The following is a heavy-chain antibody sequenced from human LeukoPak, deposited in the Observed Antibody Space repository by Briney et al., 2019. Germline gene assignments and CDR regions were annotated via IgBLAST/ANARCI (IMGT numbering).Heavy chain of an antibody. CDR3: ARIGYSSSSIDY. CDR2: IKEDGSIK. J-gene: IGHJ4*02. V-gene: IGHV3-7*01. D-gene: IGHD6-13*01. Sequence: GGSLRLSCAASGFTFNRYSMNWVRQAPGKGLEWVANIKEDGSIKYYVDSVKGRLTISRDNAKSSVYLQVNSLRAEDTALYYCARIGYSSSSIDYWGQGTLVTVSS. CDR1: GFTFNRYS.